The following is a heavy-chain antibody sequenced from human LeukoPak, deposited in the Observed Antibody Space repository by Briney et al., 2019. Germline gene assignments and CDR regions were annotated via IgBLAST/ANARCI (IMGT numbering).Heavy chain of an antibody. J-gene: IGHJ4*02. D-gene: IGHD3-22*01. Sequence: SEPLSLTCTVSGGSISSSSYYWGWIRQPPGKGLEWIGSIYYSGSTYYNPSLKSRVTISVDTSKNQFSLKLSSVTAADTAVYYCARGYDSSEMGYWGQGTLVTVSS. CDR3: ARGYDSSEMGY. CDR1: GGSISSSSYY. CDR2: IYYSGST. V-gene: IGHV4-39*07.